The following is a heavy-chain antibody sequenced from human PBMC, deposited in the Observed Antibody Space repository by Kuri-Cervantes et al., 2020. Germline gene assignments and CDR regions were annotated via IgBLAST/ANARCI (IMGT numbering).Heavy chain of an antibody. Sequence: GESLKISCAASGFTFSSYSMNWVRQAPGKGLEWVSYISSSGSTIYYADSVKGRFTISRDNAKNSLYLQMNSLRAEDTAVYYCARERVGDTDYFDYWGQGTLVTVSS. V-gene: IGHV3-48*04. D-gene: IGHD1-26*01. J-gene: IGHJ4*02. CDR3: ARERVGDTDYFDY. CDR2: ISSSGSTI. CDR1: GFTFSSYS.